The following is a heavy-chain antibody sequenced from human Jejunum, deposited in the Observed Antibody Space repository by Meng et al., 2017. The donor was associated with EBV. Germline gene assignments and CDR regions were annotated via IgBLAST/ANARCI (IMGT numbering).Heavy chain of an antibody. CDR3: ARDGYSSGWYY. V-gene: IGHV1-2*06. CDR2: INPHTGGT. CDR1: EDTFTGYYY. Sequence: QVQLVQSGAEVKKPGASVKVPCKASEDTFTGYYYMHWVRQAPGQGLEWMGRINPHTGGTNYAQKFQGRVTMTRDTSNNTTYMEVNSLRSDDTAVYFCARDGYSSGWYYWGQGTLVTVSS. D-gene: IGHD6-13*01. J-gene: IGHJ4*02.